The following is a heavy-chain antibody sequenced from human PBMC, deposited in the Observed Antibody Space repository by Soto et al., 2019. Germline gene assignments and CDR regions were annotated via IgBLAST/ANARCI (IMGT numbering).Heavy chain of an antibody. CDR2: FSGSGGST. D-gene: IGHD3-9*01. CDR3: YYDILTGYPEALFDY. V-gene: IGHV3-23*01. J-gene: IGHJ4*02. CDR1: GFTFSSYA. Sequence: GGSLRLSCAASGFTFSSYAMSWVRQAPGKGLEWVSAFSGSGGSTYYADSVKGRFTISRDNSKNTLYLQMNSLRAEDTAVYYCYYDILTGYPEALFDYWGQGTLVTVSS.